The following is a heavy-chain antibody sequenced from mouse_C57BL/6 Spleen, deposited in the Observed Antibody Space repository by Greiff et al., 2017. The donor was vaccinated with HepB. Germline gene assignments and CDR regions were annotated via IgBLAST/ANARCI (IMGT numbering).Heavy chain of an antibody. D-gene: IGHD2-1*01. CDR3: ASQLYGNHYAMDY. CDR2: ISGGGGNT. CDR1: GFTFSSYT. V-gene: IGHV5-9*01. Sequence: EVQLVESGGGLVKPGGSLKLSCAASGFTFSSYTMSWVRQTPEKRLEWVATISGGGGNTYYPDSVKGRFTISRDNAKNTLYLQMSSLRSEDTALYYCASQLYGNHYAMDYWGQGTSVTVSS. J-gene: IGHJ4*01.